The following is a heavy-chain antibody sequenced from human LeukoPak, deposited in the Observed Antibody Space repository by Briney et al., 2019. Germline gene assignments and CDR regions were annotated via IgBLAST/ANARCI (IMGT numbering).Heavy chain of an antibody. CDR3: ARESDKIGFDFDY. CDR2: TYYRSKWYN. Sequence: SQTLSLTCAISGDSVSSNTAAWDWLRQSPSRGLEWLGRTYYRSKWYNDYAISVKSRITINPDTSKNQFSLQLYSVTPEDTAVYYCARESDKIGFDFDYWGQGTLVTVSS. D-gene: IGHD2-21*01. V-gene: IGHV6-1*01. CDR1: GDSVSSNTAA. J-gene: IGHJ4*02.